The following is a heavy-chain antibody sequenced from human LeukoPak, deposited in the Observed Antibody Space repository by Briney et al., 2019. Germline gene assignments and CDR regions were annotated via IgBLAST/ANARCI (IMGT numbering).Heavy chain of an antibody. V-gene: IGHV4-39*07. Sequence: PSETLSLTCNVSGDSISRSRHFWAWIRQSPGRGLEWIGYIYNSGSTYYNPSLKSRVTISVDTSKNQFSLRLSSVTAADSAVYYCARWGTYASTSNWFDPWGQGTLVTVSS. D-gene: IGHD2-2*01. CDR1: GDSISRSRHF. CDR2: IYNSGST. J-gene: IGHJ5*02. CDR3: ARWGTYASTSNWFDP.